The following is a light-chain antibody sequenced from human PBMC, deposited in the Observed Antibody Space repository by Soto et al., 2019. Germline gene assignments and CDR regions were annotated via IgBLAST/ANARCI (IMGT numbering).Light chain of an antibody. Sequence: EIVLTQSPGTLSLSPGERGTLSCRASQSISSSYLAWYQQKPGQAPRLLIYGASRRATGIADRFSGSGSGTVFTLTISRLQPESFAEYYGQHDGWSPWTFGQGTKVEIK. CDR3: QHDGWSPWT. V-gene: IGKV3-20*01. CDR2: GAS. J-gene: IGKJ1*01. CDR1: QSISSSY.